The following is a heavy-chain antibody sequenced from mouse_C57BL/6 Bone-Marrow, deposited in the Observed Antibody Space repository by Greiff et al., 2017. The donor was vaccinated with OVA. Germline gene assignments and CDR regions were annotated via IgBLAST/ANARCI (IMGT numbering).Heavy chain of an antibody. CDR3: ARNYYGSSDY. D-gene: IGHD1-1*01. Sequence: VQLQQSGAELVKPGASVKLSCTASGFNIKDYYMHWVKQRTEQGLEWIGRIDPEDGETKYAPNFQGQATITADQASNTAYLQLSSLTSEDTAVYYCARNYYGSSDYWGQGTTLTVSS. CDR1: GFNIKDYY. J-gene: IGHJ2*01. V-gene: IGHV14-2*01. CDR2: IDPEDGET.